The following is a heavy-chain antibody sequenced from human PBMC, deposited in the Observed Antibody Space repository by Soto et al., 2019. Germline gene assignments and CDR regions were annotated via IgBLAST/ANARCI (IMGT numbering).Heavy chain of an antibody. V-gene: IGHV3-30*18. Sequence: QVQLVESGGGVVQPGRSLRLSCVASGVTFSNFGMHWVRQAPGKGLEWVALTSFDGNKNYYADSVKGRFTLSRDNSKNTLSLQINSLRAEDTALYFCAKDQKDYTGSGTYYVPYGMDVWGQGTTITVSS. D-gene: IGHD3-10*01. J-gene: IGHJ6*02. CDR3: AKDQKDYTGSGTYYVPYGMDV. CDR1: GVTFSNFG. CDR2: TSFDGNKN.